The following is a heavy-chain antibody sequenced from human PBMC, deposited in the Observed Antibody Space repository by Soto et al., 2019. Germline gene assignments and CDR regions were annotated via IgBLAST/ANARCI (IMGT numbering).Heavy chain of an antibody. CDR1: GYTFTMYY. J-gene: IGHJ4*02. V-gene: IGHV1-46*01. CDR2: INPSGGST. D-gene: IGHD6-13*01. CDR3: ARVPYSSSPYVFDY. Sequence: ASVKVSCKAPGYTFTMYYMHGVGQSGGQGLEWMGIINPSGGSTSYAQKFQGRVTMTRDTSTSTVYMELSSLRSEDTAVYYCARVPYSSSPYVFDYWGQGTLVTVSS.